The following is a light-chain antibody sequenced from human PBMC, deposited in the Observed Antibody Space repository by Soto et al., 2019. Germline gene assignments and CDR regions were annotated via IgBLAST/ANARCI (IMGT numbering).Light chain of an antibody. V-gene: IGKV3-20*01. CDR3: QQYHNLLYT. CDR2: GAS. J-gene: IGKJ2*01. Sequence: EVVLRQSPGTLSLSPGERATLSCRASQSVSASDLAWYQQRPGQAPRLLIYGASSRAADIPDRFSGSGSGTDFTLTISRLEPEDFAVYYCQQYHNLLYTFGQGTKLEIK. CDR1: QSVSASD.